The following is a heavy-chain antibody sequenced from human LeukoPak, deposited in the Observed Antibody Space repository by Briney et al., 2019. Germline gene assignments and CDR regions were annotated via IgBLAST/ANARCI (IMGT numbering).Heavy chain of an antibody. CDR2: IKQDGSEK. CDR1: GFMFSNHA. D-gene: IGHD6-19*01. Sequence: GGSLRLSCAASGFMFSNHAMSWVRQAPGKGLEWVANIKQDGSEKYYVDSVKGRFTISRDNAKNSLYLQMNSLRAEDTAVYYCARDPEYGGGAWGQGTLVTVSS. V-gene: IGHV3-7*05. J-gene: IGHJ5*02. CDR3: ARDPEYGGGA.